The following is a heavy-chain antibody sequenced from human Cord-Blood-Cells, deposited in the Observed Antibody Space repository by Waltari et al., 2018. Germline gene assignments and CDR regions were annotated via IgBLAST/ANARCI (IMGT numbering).Heavy chain of an antibody. CDR3: ARADCSGGSWPRDDACDI. J-gene: IGHJ3*02. Sequence: LQLQESGPGLVKPSETLSLTCTVSGGSISSSSYSWGWIRQPPGTGLVRIGSINFSGRPSSNPALEGRVTIAAGASESQFCLKLSSVAGADTAVDYCARADCSGGSWPRDDACDIWGQGTIVTVSS. V-gene: IGHV4-39*01. D-gene: IGHD2-15*01. CDR2: INFSGRP. CDR1: GGSISSSSYS.